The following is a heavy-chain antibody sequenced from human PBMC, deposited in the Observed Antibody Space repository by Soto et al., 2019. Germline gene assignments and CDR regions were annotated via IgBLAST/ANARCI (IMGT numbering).Heavy chain of an antibody. V-gene: IGHV3-74*01. CDR3: AREMDYSIPWFDP. D-gene: IGHD4-4*01. Sequence: GGSLRLSCAASGFTFSSYWMHWVRQAPGKGLVWVSRINSDGSGTSYADSVKGRFTISRDNAKNTLYLQMNSLRAEDTAVYYCAREMDYSIPWFDPWGQGTLVTVSS. J-gene: IGHJ5*02. CDR1: GFTFSSYW. CDR2: INSDGSGT.